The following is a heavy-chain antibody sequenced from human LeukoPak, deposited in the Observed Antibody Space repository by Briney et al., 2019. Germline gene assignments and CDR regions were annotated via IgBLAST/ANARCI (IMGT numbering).Heavy chain of an antibody. CDR2: IYTSGST. CDR1: GGSISSYY. D-gene: IGHD3-10*01. J-gene: IGHJ4*02. Sequence: PSETLSLTCTVSGGSISSYYWSWIRQPAGKGLEWIGRIYTSGSTNYNPSLKSRVTMSVDTSKNQFSLKLSSVTAADTAVYYCAREGYYGSGSYYNAYFDYWGQGTLVTVSS. CDR3: AREGYYGSGSYYNAYFDY. V-gene: IGHV4-4*07.